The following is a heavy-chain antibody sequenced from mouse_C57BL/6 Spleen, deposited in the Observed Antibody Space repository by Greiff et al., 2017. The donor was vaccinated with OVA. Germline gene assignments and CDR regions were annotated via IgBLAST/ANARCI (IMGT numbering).Heavy chain of an antibody. CDR1: GYTFTSYT. CDR3: ATGGYEYDGYWYFDV. Sequence: QVQLQQSGAELARPGASVKMSCKASGYTFTSYTMHWVKQRPGQGLEWIGYINPSSGYTKYNQKFKDKATLTADKSSSTAYMQLSSLTSEDSAVYYGATGGYEYDGYWYFDVWGTGTTVTVSS. V-gene: IGHV1-4*01. CDR2: INPSSGYT. J-gene: IGHJ1*03. D-gene: IGHD2-4*01.